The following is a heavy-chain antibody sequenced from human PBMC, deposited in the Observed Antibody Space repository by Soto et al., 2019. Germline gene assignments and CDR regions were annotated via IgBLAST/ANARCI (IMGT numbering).Heavy chain of an antibody. D-gene: IGHD4-17*01. Sequence: PGGSLRLSCAASGFTFSSYWMSWVRQAPGKGLEWVANIKQDGSEEYYVDSVKGRFTISRDNAKNSLYLQMNSLRAEDTAVHYCARDRTYGDPDAFDIWGQGTMVTVSS. CDR2: IKQDGSEE. V-gene: IGHV3-7*01. J-gene: IGHJ3*02. CDR1: GFTFSSYW. CDR3: ARDRTYGDPDAFDI.